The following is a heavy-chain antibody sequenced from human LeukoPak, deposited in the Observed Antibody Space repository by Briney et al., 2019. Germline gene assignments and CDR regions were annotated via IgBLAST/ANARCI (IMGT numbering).Heavy chain of an antibody. CDR2: MYYSGST. J-gene: IGHJ3*02. D-gene: IGHD2-8*01. V-gene: IGHV4-59*01. CDR1: GASISNYY. CDR3: ARVMTGRGGFDI. Sequence: RPSETLSLTCTVSGASISNYYWSWIRQPPGKGLEWIGYMYYSGSTNYNPSLKSRVTISVDTSKNQFSLKLSSVTAADTAVYFCARVMTGRGGFDIWGQGTMVTVSS.